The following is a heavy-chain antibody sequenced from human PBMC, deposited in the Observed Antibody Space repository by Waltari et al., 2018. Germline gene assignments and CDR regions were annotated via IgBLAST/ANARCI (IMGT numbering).Heavy chain of an antibody. V-gene: IGHV3-43*01. J-gene: IGHJ4*02. CDR1: GFIFDDFT. CDR3: VKDIGGSDS. CDR2: ISWDGDLT. Sequence: EVHLVESGGAVVQPGGSLRLSCEASGFIFDDFTMHWVRQPPGKGLEWVSLISWDGDLTYYGDSVKGRFTISRDNSKDSLYLQMNSLRSEDTALYYCVKDIGGSDSWGQGTPVTVS.